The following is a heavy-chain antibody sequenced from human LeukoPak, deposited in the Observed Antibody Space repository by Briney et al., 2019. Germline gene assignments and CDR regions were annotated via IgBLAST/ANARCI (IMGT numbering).Heavy chain of an antibody. J-gene: IGHJ4*02. CDR3: ARDRYSSGPFDY. CDR2: IYYSGST. Sequence: PSETLSLTCTVSGGSIRSGSYYWSWIRQPPGKGLEWIGYIYYSGSTNYNPSLKSRVTISVDTSKNQFSLKLSSVTAADTAVYYCARDRYSSGPFDYWGQGTLVTVSS. V-gene: IGHV4-61*01. D-gene: IGHD6-19*01. CDR1: GGSIRSGSYY.